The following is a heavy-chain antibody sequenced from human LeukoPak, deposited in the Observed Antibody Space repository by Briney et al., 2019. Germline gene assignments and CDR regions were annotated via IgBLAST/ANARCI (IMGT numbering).Heavy chain of an antibody. Sequence: GGSLRLSCAASGFTFSNYWMSWVRQAPGKGLEWVANIKQDGSEKYYVDSVKGRFTISRDNAKNSLYLQMNSLRAEDTAVYYCARDLDDGYSYGYYPTYDYWGQGTLVTVSS. CDR2: IKQDGSEK. D-gene: IGHD5-18*01. CDR1: GFTFSNYW. CDR3: ARDLDDGYSYGYYPTYDY. J-gene: IGHJ4*02. V-gene: IGHV3-7*01.